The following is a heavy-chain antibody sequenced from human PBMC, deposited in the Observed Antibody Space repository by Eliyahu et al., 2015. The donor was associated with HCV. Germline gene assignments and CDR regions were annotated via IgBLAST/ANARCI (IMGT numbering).Heavy chain of an antibody. CDR2: IFYSGNP. CDR3: ARLSRQWGDGVCDS. D-gene: IGHD1-26*01. J-gene: IGHJ4*02. V-gene: IGHV4-39*01. CDR1: GGSVXXDDYF. Sequence: QLQLQESGPGLVKPSETLSLTCTVSGGSVXXDDYFWGXXRQPPGKGLEWIASIFYSGNPYYNPSLESRVRLSVDTSKNQFSLKLSSVTAADTAVYYCARLSRQWGDGVCDSWGRGTLVTVSS.